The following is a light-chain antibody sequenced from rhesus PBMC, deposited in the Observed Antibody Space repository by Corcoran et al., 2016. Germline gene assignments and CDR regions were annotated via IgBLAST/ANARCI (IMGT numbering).Light chain of an antibody. CDR3: QQFKNYLST. J-gene: IGKJ4*01. CDR2: SAS. V-gene: IGKV1-41*01. Sequence: DIQMTQSPSSLSASVGDRVTITCRASQSISNYLNWYQQEPGKAPKLLIYSASSLQSGVPSRFSGSGSGTEFTLTISSLQPEDFATYYCQQFKNYLSTFDGGTKVKIK. CDR1: QSISNY.